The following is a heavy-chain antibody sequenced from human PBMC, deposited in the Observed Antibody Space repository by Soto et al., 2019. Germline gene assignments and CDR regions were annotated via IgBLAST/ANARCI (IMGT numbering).Heavy chain of an antibody. J-gene: IGHJ3*02. CDR1: GFTFNDAW. Sequence: GGSLRLSCAASGFTFNDAWMTWVRQAPGKGLEWVGRIKTKTDGGTTDYAAPAKGRFTISRDDSKNTVYLQMNSLKIEDTGVYYCTTERCTGTNCYVKNAFDSWGQGTMVTVSS. D-gene: IGHD2-2*01. V-gene: IGHV3-15*01. CDR3: TTERCTGTNCYVKNAFDS. CDR2: IKTKTDGGTT.